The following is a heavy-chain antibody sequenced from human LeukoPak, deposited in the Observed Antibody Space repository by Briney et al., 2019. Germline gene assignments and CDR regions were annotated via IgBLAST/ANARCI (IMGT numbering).Heavy chain of an antibody. D-gene: IGHD5-18*01. CDR3: ARERGYSYGYSDY. CDR2: ISSSSSYV. V-gene: IGHV3-21*01. Sequence: GGSLRLSCAASGFTFSSYSMNWVRQAPGKGLEWVSSISSSSSYVYYADSVKGRFTISRDNAKNSLYLQMNSLRAEDTAVYYCARERGYSYGYSDYWGQGTLVTVSS. J-gene: IGHJ4*02. CDR1: GFTFSSYS.